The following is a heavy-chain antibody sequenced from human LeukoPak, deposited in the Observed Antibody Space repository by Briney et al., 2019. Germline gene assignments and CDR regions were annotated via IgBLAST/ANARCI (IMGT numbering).Heavy chain of an antibody. CDR2: IWYDGSNK. Sequence: GRSLRLSCVASGFTFSNYGMHWVRQAPGMGLEGVAVIWYDGSNKNYRDSVRGRFTISRDNFKNTLYLEMNSLRAEDTAVYYCATARNNYDYSGFSALDSWGQGTLVTVAS. D-gene: IGHD3-22*01. V-gene: IGHV3-33*01. J-gene: IGHJ4*02. CDR3: ATARNNYDYSGFSALDS. CDR1: GFTFSNYG.